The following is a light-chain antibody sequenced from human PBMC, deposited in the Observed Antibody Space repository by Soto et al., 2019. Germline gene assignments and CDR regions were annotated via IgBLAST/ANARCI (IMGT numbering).Light chain of an antibody. CDR2: RNN. J-gene: IGLJ3*02. Sequence: QSVLTQPPSASGTPGQRVTISCSGSSSNIGSNYVYWYQQLPGTAPKLLIYRNNQRPSGVPDRFSGSKSGTSASLAISGLGSEDEADYYCAAWDDSLSGGVFGGGTKVTVL. CDR1: SSNIGSNY. CDR3: AAWDDSLSGGV. V-gene: IGLV1-47*01.